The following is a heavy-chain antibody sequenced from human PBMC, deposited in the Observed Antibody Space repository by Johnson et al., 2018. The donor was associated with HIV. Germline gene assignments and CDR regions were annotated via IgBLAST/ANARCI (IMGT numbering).Heavy chain of an antibody. V-gene: IGHV3-7*01. CDR1: GFTFSRYW. CDR3: ARSFLVWFGEFSPEIDAFDI. Sequence: EVQLMESGGGLVQPGGSLRLSCAASGFTFSRYWMSWVRQAPGKGLEWVANIEQDGSEKYYVDSVKGRYTISRDNAKKALYLQMNSLRDEDKAVYYCARSFLVWFGEFSPEIDAFDIWGQGTMVTVSS. J-gene: IGHJ3*02. CDR2: IEQDGSEK. D-gene: IGHD3-10*01.